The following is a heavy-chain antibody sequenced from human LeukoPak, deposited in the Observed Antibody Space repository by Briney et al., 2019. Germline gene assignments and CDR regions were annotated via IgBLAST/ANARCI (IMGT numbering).Heavy chain of an antibody. V-gene: IGHV3-21*01. CDR1: GFTFSSYS. CDR3: ARDFRFAVDY. J-gene: IGHJ4*02. CDR2: ISSSISYI. Sequence: GGSLRLSCAASGFTFSSYSMNWVRQAPGKGLEWVSSISSSISYIYYAHSVKGRFTISRDNAKNSLYLQMNSLRAEDTAVYYCARDFRFAVDYWGQGTLVTVSS.